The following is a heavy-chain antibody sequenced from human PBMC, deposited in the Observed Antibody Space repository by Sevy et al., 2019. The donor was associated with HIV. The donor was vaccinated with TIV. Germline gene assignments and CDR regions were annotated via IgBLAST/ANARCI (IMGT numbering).Heavy chain of an antibody. D-gene: IGHD3-3*01. V-gene: IGHV3-30-3*01. J-gene: IGHJ6*02. Sequence: GGSLRLSCAASGFTFSSYAMHWVRQAPGKGLEWVAVISYDGSNKYYADSVKGRFTISRDNSKNTLYLQMNSLRAEDTAVYYCARELYDFWSGSARYYYYYGMDVWGQGTTVTVSS. CDR2: ISYDGSNK. CDR1: GFTFSSYA. CDR3: ARELYDFWSGSARYYYYYGMDV.